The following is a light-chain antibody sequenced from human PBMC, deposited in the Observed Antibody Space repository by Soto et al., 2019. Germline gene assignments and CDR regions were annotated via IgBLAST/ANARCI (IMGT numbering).Light chain of an antibody. J-gene: IGLJ1*01. Sequence: QLVLTQSSSASASLGSSVKLSCTLSGGHSGYIIAWHQQLPGKAPRFLLKIEGNGDYNRGSGVPPRFSGSTSEADRYLTISNLQSEDEGDYYCETWDSNSHVFGTGTKVTVL. CDR2: IEGNGDY. CDR3: ETWDSNSHV. V-gene: IGLV4-60*03. CDR1: GGHSGYI.